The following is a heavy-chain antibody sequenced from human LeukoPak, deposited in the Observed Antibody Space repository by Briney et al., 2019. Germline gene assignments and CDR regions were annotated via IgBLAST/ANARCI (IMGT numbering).Heavy chain of an antibody. D-gene: IGHD2-2*01. V-gene: IGHV1-69*06. J-gene: IGHJ4*02. CDR2: IIPIFGTA. CDR3: ARGVPRYCRSPGRAAADICGVY. Sequence: SVKVSCKASGGTFSSYAISWVRQAPGQGLEWMGGIIPIFGTANYAQKFQGRVTITADKSTSTAYMELSSLRSEDTAVYYCARGVPRYCRSPGRAAADICGVYWGQGTLVTVSS. CDR1: GGTFSSYA.